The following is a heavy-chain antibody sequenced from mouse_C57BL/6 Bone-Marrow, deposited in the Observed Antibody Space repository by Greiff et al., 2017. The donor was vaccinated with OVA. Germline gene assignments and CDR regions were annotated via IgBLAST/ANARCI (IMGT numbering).Heavy chain of an antibody. D-gene: IGHD1-1*01. CDR1: GFNIKDDY. Sequence: EVQRVESGAELVRPGASVKLSCTASGFNIKDDYMHWVKQRPEQGLEWIGWIDPENGDTEYASKFQGKATITADTSSNTAYLQLSSLTSEDTAVYYCTRAYVYFDYWGQGTTLTVSS. CDR2: IDPENGDT. J-gene: IGHJ2*01. CDR3: TRAYVYFDY. V-gene: IGHV14-4*01.